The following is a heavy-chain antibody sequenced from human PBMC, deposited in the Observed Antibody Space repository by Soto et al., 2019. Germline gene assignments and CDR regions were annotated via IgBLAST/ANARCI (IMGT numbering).Heavy chain of an antibody. CDR1: GFTFSSYA. CDR3: ARDPSSGSYTFDP. V-gene: IGHV3-30-3*01. CDR2: ISYDGSNK. D-gene: IGHD1-26*01. J-gene: IGHJ5*02. Sequence: GGSLRLSCAASGFTFSSYAMHWVRQVPGKGLEWVAVISYDGSNKYYADSVKGRFTISRDNSKNTLYLQMNSLRAEDTAVYYCARDPSSGSYTFDPWGQGTLVTVSS.